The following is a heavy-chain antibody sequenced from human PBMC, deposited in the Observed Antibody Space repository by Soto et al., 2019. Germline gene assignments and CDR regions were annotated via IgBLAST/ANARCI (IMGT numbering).Heavy chain of an antibody. D-gene: IGHD3-9*01. V-gene: IGHV1-2*02. J-gene: IGHJ5*02. CDR3: TTLRLDP. CDR1: GYTFTAFY. CDR2: VNPNTGVT. Sequence: ASVKVSFKASGYTFTAFYMNWVRQAPGQGLEWMGWVNPNTGVTKYAQKFRGRVTMTRDTSINTAYMGLSGLTSDDTAVYYCTTLRLDPWGQGTLVTAPQ.